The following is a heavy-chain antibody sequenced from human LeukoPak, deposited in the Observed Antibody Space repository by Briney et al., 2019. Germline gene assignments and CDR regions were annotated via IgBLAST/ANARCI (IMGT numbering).Heavy chain of an antibody. J-gene: IGHJ4*02. CDR3: TTYHTLRAMPLDY. CDR2: IKSKTDGGIT. V-gene: IGHV3-15*01. Sequence: PGGSLRLSCAASGFTVSNAWMSWVRQAPGKGLEWVGRIKSKTDGGITDYAAPVKGRFTISRDDSKNTLYLQMNSLKTEDTAVYYCTTYHTLRAMPLDYWGQGTLVTVSS. CDR1: GFTVSNAW. D-gene: IGHD2-2*01.